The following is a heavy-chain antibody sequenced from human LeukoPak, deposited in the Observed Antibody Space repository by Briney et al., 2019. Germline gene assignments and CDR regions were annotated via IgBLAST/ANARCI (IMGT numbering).Heavy chain of an antibody. CDR2: ISAYNGNT. J-gene: IGHJ4*02. Sequence: ASVKVSCKASGYTFTSYGISWVRQAPGQGLEWMGWISAYNGNTNYAQKLQGRVTMTTDTSTSTAYMELRSLRSDDTAVYYCARELAVEMATTPFDYWGQGTLVAVSS. V-gene: IGHV1-18*01. D-gene: IGHD5-24*01. CDR3: ARELAVEMATTPFDY. CDR1: GYTFTSYG.